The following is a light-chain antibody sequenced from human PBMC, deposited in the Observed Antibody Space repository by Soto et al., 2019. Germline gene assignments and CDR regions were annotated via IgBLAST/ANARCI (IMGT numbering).Light chain of an antibody. V-gene: IGKV3-20*01. CDR1: QSVSSSY. CDR3: QQYDSSPPCT. J-gene: IGKJ2*02. CDR2: GAS. Sequence: EIVLTQSPGTLSLSPGERATLSCRASQSVSSSYLAWYQQKPGQAPRLLIYGASSRATGIPDRVSGSGSGTDFTLTISRLEPEDLAVYYCQQYDSSPPCTFGQGTKLEIK.